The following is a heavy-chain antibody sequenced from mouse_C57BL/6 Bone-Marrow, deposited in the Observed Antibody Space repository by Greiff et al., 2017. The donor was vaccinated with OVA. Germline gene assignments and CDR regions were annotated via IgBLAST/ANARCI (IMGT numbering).Heavy chain of an antibody. V-gene: IGHV5-4*01. J-gene: IGHJ3*01. CDR1: GFTFSSYA. Sequence: EVQLVESGGGLVKPGGYLKLSCAASGFTFSSYAMSWVRQTPEKRLEWVATISDGGSYTYYPDNVKGRFTISRDNAKNNLYLQMSHLKSEDTAMYYCARDREAWFAYWGQGTLVTVSA. CDR2: ISDGGSYT. D-gene: IGHD3-1*01. CDR3: ARDREAWFAY.